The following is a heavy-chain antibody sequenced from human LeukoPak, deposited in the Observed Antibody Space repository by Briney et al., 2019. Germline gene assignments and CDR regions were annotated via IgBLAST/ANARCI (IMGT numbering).Heavy chain of an antibody. CDR1: GFTFSSYA. CDR3: ANQQKAKYGGEAYYFDY. V-gene: IGHV3-23*01. Sequence: GGSLRLSCAASGFTFSSYAMSWVRQAPEKGLEWVSVISGSGGSTYYADSVKGRFTISRDYSKNTLYLQMNSLRAEDTAVYYCANQQKAKYGGEAYYFDYWGQGTLVTVSS. CDR2: ISGSGGST. D-gene: IGHD4-23*01. J-gene: IGHJ4*02.